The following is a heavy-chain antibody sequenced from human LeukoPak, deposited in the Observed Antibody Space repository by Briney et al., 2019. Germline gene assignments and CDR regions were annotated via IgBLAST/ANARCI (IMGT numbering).Heavy chain of an antibody. CDR3: ARCRGDCPIDY. V-gene: IGHV3-53*01. CDR1: GFTVSSIY. CDR2: IYTGGTT. D-gene: IGHD2-21*02. J-gene: IGHJ4*02. Sequence: GGSLILSCAASGFTVSSIYMSWIRQAPGKGLEWVSLIYTGGTTYYADSVKGRFTISRDNSKNTVYLQMNSLRAGDTAVYYCARCRGDCPIDYWGQGTLVTVSS.